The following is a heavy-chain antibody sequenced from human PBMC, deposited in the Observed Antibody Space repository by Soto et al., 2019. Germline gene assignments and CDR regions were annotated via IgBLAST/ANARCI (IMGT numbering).Heavy chain of an antibody. CDR1: GGAISSYY. CDR2: IYTSGST. V-gene: IGHV4-4*07. D-gene: IGHD3-22*01. Sequence: TLSLTCTISGGAISSYYWSWIRQPAGKGLEWIGRIYTSGSTNYNPSLKSRVTMSVDTSKNQFSLKLSSVTAADTAVYYCARDETYYYDSSGYWEIDDFDIWGKGTM. J-gene: IGHJ3*02. CDR3: ARDETYYYDSSGYWEIDDFDI.